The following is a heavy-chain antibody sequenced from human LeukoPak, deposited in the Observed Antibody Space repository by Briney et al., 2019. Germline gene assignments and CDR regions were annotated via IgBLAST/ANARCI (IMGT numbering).Heavy chain of an antibody. Sequence: KPSETLSLTCTVFGGSISSSSYYWGWIRQPPGKGLEWIGSIYYSGSTNYNPSLKSRVTISVDTSKNQFSLKLSSVTAADTAVYYCARSRGRRGYSYGFDYWGQGTLVTVSS. CDR2: IYYSGST. CDR3: ARSRGRRGYSYGFDY. V-gene: IGHV4-39*07. D-gene: IGHD5-18*01. CDR1: GGSISSSSYY. J-gene: IGHJ4*02.